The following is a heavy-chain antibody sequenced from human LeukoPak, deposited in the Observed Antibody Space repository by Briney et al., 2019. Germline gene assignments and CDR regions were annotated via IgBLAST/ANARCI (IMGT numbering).Heavy chain of an antibody. CDR3: ARGKIDLWP. Sequence: PSEXXXLTCTXSGGSISSYYWTWLRQPPGKGLEWVGYVSYSGSNNYNPSLNSRVTISVETSKNKFSLKLSSVTAADTAVYYCARGKIDLWPWGQGTLVTVSS. J-gene: IGHJ5*02. CDR2: VSYSGSN. CDR1: GGSISSYY. V-gene: IGHV4-59*01. D-gene: IGHD3-10*01.